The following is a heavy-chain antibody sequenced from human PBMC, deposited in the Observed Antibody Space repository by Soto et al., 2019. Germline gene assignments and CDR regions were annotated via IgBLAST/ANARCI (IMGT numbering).Heavy chain of an antibody. J-gene: IGHJ3*02. CDR1: GDAYTSYY. V-gene: IGHV1-46*01. D-gene: IGHD6-19*01. CDR3: ASGEKIAVAGNLSVFDI. Sequence: ASVKVSCKASGDAYTSYYIHWVRQAPGQGLGWMGTFNPSGGGTFYAQKFQGRVTMTGDTSTSTVYMELSSLRSEDTAVYYCASGEKIAVAGNLSVFDILGQGTMV. CDR2: FNPSGGGT.